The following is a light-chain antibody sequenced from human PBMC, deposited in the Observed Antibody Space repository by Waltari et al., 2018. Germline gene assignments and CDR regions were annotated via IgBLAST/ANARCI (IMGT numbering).Light chain of an antibody. Sequence: DIVMTQSPDSLAVSLGERATINCKSSQSVLYSSNNKHYLAWYQQTPGPPPKLHIYWASTRESGVPDRFSGSGSGTDFTLTISSLQAEDVAVYYCQQYYSTPRTFGQGTKVEIK. J-gene: IGKJ1*01. CDR1: QSVLYSSNNKHY. CDR2: WAS. CDR3: QQYYSTPRT. V-gene: IGKV4-1*01.